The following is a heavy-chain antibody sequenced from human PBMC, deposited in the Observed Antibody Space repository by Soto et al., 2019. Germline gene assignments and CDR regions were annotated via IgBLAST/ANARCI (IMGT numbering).Heavy chain of an antibody. V-gene: IGHV3-30-3*01. D-gene: IGHD1-7*01. CDR3: ARGQVELHAFDI. CDR2: ISYDGSNK. CDR1: GFTFSSYA. J-gene: IGHJ3*02. Sequence: PGGSLRLSCAASGFTFSSYATHWVRQAPGKGLEWVAVISYDGSNKYYADSVKGRFTISRDNSKNTLYLQMNSLRAEDTAVYYCARGQVELHAFDIWGQGTMVTVSS.